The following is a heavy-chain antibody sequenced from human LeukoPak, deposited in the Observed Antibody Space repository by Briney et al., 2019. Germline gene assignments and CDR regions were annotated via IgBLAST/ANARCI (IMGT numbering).Heavy chain of an antibody. J-gene: IGHJ4*02. CDR1: GYTFTGYY. Sequence: ASVKVSCQASGYTFTGYYIHWVRQAPGQGLEWMGRLTPSSGDTDFAQKFQGRVTMTRDTSISTAYMELSRLTSDDTAVYYCARASPVRAGDYWGQGTLVTVSA. D-gene: IGHD6-19*01. CDR2: LTPSSGDT. CDR3: ARASPVRAGDY. V-gene: IGHV1-2*06.